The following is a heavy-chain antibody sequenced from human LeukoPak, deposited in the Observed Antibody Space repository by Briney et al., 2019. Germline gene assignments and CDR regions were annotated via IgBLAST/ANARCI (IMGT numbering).Heavy chain of an antibody. CDR3: ARVYVVPAAISSFDY. J-gene: IGHJ4*02. Sequence: PSQTLPLTCTVSGGSISSGDYYWSWIRQPPGKGLEWIGYIYYSGSTYYNPSLKSRVTISVDTSKNQFSLKLSSVTAADTAVYYCARVYVVPAAISSFDYWGQGTLVTVSS. CDR1: GGSISSGDYY. V-gene: IGHV4-30-4*08. CDR2: IYYSGST. D-gene: IGHD2-2*02.